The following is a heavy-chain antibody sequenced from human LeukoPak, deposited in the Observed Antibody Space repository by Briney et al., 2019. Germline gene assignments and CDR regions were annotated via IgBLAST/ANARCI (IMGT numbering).Heavy chain of an antibody. CDR2: ISSSSSYI. CDR3: AKGPVVTFDI. Sequence: GGSLRLSCAASGFTFSSYSMNWVRQAPGKRLEWVSSISSSSSYIYYADSVKGRFTISRDNAKNSLYLQMNSLRAEDTAVYYCAKGPVVTFDIWGQGTMVTISS. CDR1: GFTFSSYS. V-gene: IGHV3-21*04. J-gene: IGHJ3*02. D-gene: IGHD2-15*01.